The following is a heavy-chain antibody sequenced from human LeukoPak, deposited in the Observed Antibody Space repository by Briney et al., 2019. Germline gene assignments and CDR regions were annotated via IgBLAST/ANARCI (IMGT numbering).Heavy chain of an antibody. CDR2: IYYSGST. CDR3: ARRNSAWDAFDI. Sequence: SETLSLTCTVSGGSISSYYWSWIRQPPGKGLEWIGYIYYSGSTNYNPSLKSRVTISVDTSKNQFSLMPMPSPAADTAVYYCARRNSAWDAFDIWGQGTMVTVSS. V-gene: IGHV4-59*08. CDR1: GGSISSYY. J-gene: IGHJ3*02. D-gene: IGHD4-23*01.